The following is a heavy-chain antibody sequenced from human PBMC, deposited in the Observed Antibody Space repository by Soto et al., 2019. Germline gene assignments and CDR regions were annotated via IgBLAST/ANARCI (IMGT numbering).Heavy chain of an antibody. Sequence: ASVKVSCKASGYTFTSYDINWVRQATGQGLEWMGWMNPNSGNTGYAQKFQGRVTMTRNTSISTAYMELSSLRSEDTAVYYCARERRIVVVPAVEDAFYIWGQGTMVTVSS. CDR2: MNPNSGNT. CDR3: ARERRIVVVPAVEDAFYI. J-gene: IGHJ3*02. D-gene: IGHD2-2*01. CDR1: GYTFTSYD. V-gene: IGHV1-8*01.